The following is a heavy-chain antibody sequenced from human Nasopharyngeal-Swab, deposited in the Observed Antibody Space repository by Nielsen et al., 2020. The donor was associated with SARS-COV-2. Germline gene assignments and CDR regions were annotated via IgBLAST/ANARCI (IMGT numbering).Heavy chain of an antibody. CDR3: SKIGIVPAAMLPLAYFDY. J-gene: IGHJ4*02. CDR1: GFTFSSYA. V-gene: IGHV3-23*01. Sequence: GESLKISCAASGFTFSSYAMSWVRQAPGKGLEWASAISGSGGSTYYAYSVKGRFTISRDNSKNTLYLQMNSLRAEDTAVYYCSKIGIVPAAMLPLAYFDYWGQGTLVTVSS. D-gene: IGHD2-2*01. CDR2: ISGSGGST.